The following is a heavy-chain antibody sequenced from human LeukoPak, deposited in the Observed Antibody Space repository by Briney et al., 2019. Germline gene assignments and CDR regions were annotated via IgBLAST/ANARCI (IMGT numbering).Heavy chain of an antibody. CDR3: ARVGPVDYDSSGYLAY. D-gene: IGHD3-22*01. Sequence: SETLSLTCAVSGGSISSGGYSWSWIRQPPGKGLEWIGYIYHSGSTYYNPSLKSRVTISVDTSKNQFSLKLSSVTAADTAVYYCARVGPVDYDSSGYLAYWGQGTLVTVSS. J-gene: IGHJ4*02. V-gene: IGHV4-30-2*01. CDR1: GGSISSGGYS. CDR2: IYHSGST.